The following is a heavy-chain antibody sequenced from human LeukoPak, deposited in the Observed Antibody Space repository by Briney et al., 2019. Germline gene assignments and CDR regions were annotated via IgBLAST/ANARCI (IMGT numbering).Heavy chain of an antibody. CDR2: ISYDGSNK. V-gene: IGHV3-30*18. J-gene: IGHJ4*02. D-gene: IGHD2-15*01. Sequence: TGGSLRLSCAASGFTFSSYGMHWVRQAPGKGLEWVAVISYDGSNKYYADSVKGRFTISRDNSKNTLYLQMNSLRAEDTAVYYCAKVALVALDYWGQGTLVTVSS. CDR1: GFTFSSYG. CDR3: AKVALVALDY.